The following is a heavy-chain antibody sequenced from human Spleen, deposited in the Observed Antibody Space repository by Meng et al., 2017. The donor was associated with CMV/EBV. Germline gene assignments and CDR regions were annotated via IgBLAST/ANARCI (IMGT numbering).Heavy chain of an antibody. CDR2: ITGSGGTT. J-gene: IGHJ4*02. CDR3: AKAYGSGKSFFDY. CDR1: GITFSRYW. Sequence: GESLKISCAASGITFSRYWMTWIRQAPGKGLEWVSAITGSGGTTYYADSVKGRFTISRDNSKNTLNLQMNSLRAEDTAVYYCAKAYGSGKSFFDYWGQGTLVTVSS. D-gene: IGHD3-10*01. V-gene: IGHV3-23*01.